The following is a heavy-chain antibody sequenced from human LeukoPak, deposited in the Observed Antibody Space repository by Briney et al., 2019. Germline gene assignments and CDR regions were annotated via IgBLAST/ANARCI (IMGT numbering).Heavy chain of an antibody. J-gene: IGHJ6*04. D-gene: IGHD3-10*02. CDR1: GFTFSSYG. V-gene: IGHV3-30*02. CDR2: IRHDGSNK. Sequence: GGSLRLSCAASGFTFSSYGMHWVRQAPGKGLEWVAFIRHDGSNKYYADSVKGRFTISRDNSKNTLYLQMNSLRAEDTAVYYCAELGITMIGGVWGKGTTVTISS. CDR3: AELGITMIGGV.